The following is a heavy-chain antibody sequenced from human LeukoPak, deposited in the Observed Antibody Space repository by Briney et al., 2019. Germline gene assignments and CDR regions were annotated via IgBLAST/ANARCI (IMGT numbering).Heavy chain of an antibody. V-gene: IGHV3-73*01. CDR2: IRSKANSYAT. CDR3: TRRENDFWSGYDNPFFDY. D-gene: IGHD3-3*01. CDR1: GFTSSGSA. Sequence: AGGSLKLSCAASGFTSSGSAMHWVRQASGKGLEWVGRIRSKANSYATAYAASVKGRFTISRDDSKNTAYPQMNSLKTEDTAVYYCTRRENDFWSGYDNPFFDYWGQGTLVTVSS. J-gene: IGHJ4*02.